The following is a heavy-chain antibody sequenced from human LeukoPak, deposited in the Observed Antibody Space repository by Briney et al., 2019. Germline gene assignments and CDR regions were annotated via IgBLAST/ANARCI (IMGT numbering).Heavy chain of an antibody. D-gene: IGHD6-6*01. CDR3: ARQGSPGIAARHLYYYYYYYMDV. Sequence: PGGSLRLSCAASGFTFSSYWMSWVRQAPGKGLEWVANIKQDGSEKYYVDSVKGRFTISRDNAKNSLYLQMNSLRAEDTAVYYCARQGSPGIAARHLYYYYYYYMDVWGKGTTVTVSS. CDR2: IKQDGSEK. V-gene: IGHV3-7*01. CDR1: GFTFSSYW. J-gene: IGHJ6*03.